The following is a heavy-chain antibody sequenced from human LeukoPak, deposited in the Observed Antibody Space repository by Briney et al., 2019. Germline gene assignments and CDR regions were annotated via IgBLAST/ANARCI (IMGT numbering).Heavy chain of an antibody. V-gene: IGHV4-61*01. CDR2: IYYSGST. J-gene: IGHJ4*02. CDR1: GGSVSSGSYY. Sequence: SETLSLTCTVSGGSVSSGSYYWSWIRQPPGKGLEWIGYIYYSGSTNYNPSLKSRVTISVDTSKNQFSLKLSSVTAADTAVYYCARDDGTAIPDYWGQGTLVTVSS. D-gene: IGHD5-18*01. CDR3: ARDDGTAIPDY.